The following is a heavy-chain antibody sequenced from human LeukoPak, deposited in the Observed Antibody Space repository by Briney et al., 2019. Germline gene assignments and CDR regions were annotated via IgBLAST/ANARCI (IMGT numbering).Heavy chain of an antibody. Sequence: SETLSLTCTVSGDSVSDNSHSWGWIRQAPGKGLEWVGSIYFAGSPFFRPSLKSRLTLSLDTAKNQFSMSLSSVTAADTAFYYCARGIVVLSGAAPFDFXGQGALVXVSS. V-gene: IGHV4-39*07. J-gene: IGHJ4*02. D-gene: IGHD4/OR15-4a*01. CDR1: GDSVSDNSHS. CDR3: ARGIVVLSGAAPFDF. CDR2: IYFAGSP.